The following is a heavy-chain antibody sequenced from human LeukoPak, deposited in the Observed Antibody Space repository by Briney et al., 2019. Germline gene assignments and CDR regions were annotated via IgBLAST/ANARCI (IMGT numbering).Heavy chain of an antibody. CDR1: GFTFTSSA. J-gene: IGHJ6*04. D-gene: IGHD6-13*01. CDR2: IVVGSGNT. V-gene: IGHV1-58*01. Sequence: SVKVSCKASGFTFTSSAVQWVRQARGQRLEWIGWIVVGSGNTNYAQKFRERVTITRDMSTSTAYKELSSLRSEDTAVYYCAADQQLEVYYGMDVWGKGTTVTVSS. CDR3: AADQQLEVYYGMDV.